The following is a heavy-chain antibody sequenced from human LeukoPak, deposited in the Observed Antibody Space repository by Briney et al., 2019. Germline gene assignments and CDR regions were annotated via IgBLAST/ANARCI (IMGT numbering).Heavy chain of an antibody. Sequence: SQTLSLTCTVSGGSISSGGYYWSWIRQHPGKGLEWIGYVYYSGSTYYNPSLKSRVTISVDTSKNQFSLKLSSVTAADTAVYYCARKVGGSGELWYWGQGTLVTVSS. D-gene: IGHD3-10*01. J-gene: IGHJ4*02. CDR1: GGSISSGGYY. V-gene: IGHV4-31*03. CDR3: ARKVGGSGELWY. CDR2: VYYSGST.